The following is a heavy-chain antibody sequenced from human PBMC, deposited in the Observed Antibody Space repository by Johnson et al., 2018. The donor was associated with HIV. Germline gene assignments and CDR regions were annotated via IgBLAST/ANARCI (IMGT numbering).Heavy chain of an antibody. J-gene: IGHJ3*02. Sequence: QVQLVESGGGVVQPGRSLRLSCAASGFTFSSYAMHWVRQAPGKGLEWVSVIYSGGSTLYYADSVKGRFTISRDNDKNSLYLQMNSLMAEDTAVYYRARDGWLPHDAFDIWGQGKMVTVSS. CDR2: IYSGGSTL. CDR1: GFTFSSYA. V-gene: IGHV3-NL1*01. D-gene: IGHD3-22*01. CDR3: ARDGWLPHDAFDI.